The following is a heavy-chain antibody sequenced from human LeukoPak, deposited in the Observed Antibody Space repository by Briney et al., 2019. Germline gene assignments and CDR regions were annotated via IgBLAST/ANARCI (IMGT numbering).Heavy chain of an antibody. CDR1: GGSISSSSYY. CDR3: XXXXWIQLWPNPYYFDY. D-gene: IGHD5-18*01. Sequence: SETLSLTCTVSGGSISSSSYYWGWIRQPPGKGLEWIGSIYYSGSTYYNPSLKSRVTISVDTSKNQFSLKLSSVTAADTAVYXXXXXXWIQLWPNPYYFDYWGQGTLVTVSS. CDR2: IYYSGST. V-gene: IGHV4-39*07. J-gene: IGHJ4*02.